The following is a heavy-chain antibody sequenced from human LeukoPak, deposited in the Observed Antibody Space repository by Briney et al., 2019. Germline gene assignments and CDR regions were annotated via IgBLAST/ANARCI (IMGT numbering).Heavy chain of an antibody. D-gene: IGHD3-22*01. V-gene: IGHV3-23*01. Sequence: GGSLRLSCAASGLTFSSYGMSWVRQAPGKGLEWVSTITGTGGTTHYADSVKGRFTISRDNSMDTLYLQMNSLRAEDTAVYYCATSGYYYDSSAYYYFDYWGQGTLVTVSS. CDR2: ITGTGGTT. CDR3: ATSGYYYDSSAYYYFDY. CDR1: GLTFSSYG. J-gene: IGHJ4*02.